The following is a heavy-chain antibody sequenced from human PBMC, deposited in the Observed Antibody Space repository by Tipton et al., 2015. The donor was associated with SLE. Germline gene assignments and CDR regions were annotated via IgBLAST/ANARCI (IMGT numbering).Heavy chain of an antibody. J-gene: IGHJ4*02. CDR1: GFTFSSYA. CDR3: ATFPYYYGSGTLASFDY. CDR2: ISYDGSNK. D-gene: IGHD3-10*01. Sequence: SLRLSCAASGFTFSSYAMHWVRQAPGKGLEWVAVISYDGSNKYYADSVKGRFIISRDNAKNSLYLEMNSLRVEDTAVYYCATFPYYYGSGTLASFDYWGQGTLVTVSS. V-gene: IGHV3-30*04.